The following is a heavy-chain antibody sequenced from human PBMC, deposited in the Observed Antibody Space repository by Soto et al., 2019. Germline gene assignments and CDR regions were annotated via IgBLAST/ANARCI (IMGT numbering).Heavy chain of an antibody. D-gene: IGHD6-6*01. CDR3: AISPVAARPYWFDP. V-gene: IGHV3-74*01. CDR1: GFAFNTYW. J-gene: IGHJ5*02. Sequence: GGSLRLSCAASGFAFNTYWMHWVRQVPGKELVWISKINGDGSDIKYADSVKGRFTISRDNAQNTLFLQMNSLRAEDTAVYYCAISPVAARPYWFDPWGQGTLVTVSS. CDR2: INGDGSDI.